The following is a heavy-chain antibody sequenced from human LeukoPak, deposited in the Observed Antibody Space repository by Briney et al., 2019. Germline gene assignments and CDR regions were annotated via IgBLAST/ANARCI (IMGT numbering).Heavy chain of an antibody. D-gene: IGHD5-24*01. Sequence: GGSLRLSCAASGFTFSSYWMSWVRQAPGKGLEWVANIKQDGSEKYYVDSVKGRFTISRDNAKNSLYLQMNSLRAEDTAVYYCARVQMATDHHFDYWGQGTLVTVSS. CDR2: IKQDGSEK. J-gene: IGHJ4*02. CDR1: GFTFSSYW. CDR3: ARVQMATDHHFDY. V-gene: IGHV3-7*01.